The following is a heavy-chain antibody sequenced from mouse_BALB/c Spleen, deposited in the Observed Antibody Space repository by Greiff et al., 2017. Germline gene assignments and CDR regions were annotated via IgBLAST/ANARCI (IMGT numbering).Heavy chain of an antibody. Sequence: EVQRVESGGGLVQPGGSRKLSCAASGFTFSSFGMHWVRQAPEKGLEWVAYISSGSSTIYYADTVKGRFTISRDNPKNTLFLQMTSLRSEDTAMYYCARSGITPAWFAYWGQGTLVTVS. D-gene: IGHD1-1*01. CDR3: ARSGITPAWFAY. V-gene: IGHV5-17*02. J-gene: IGHJ3*01. CDR1: GFTFSSFG. CDR2: ISSGSSTI.